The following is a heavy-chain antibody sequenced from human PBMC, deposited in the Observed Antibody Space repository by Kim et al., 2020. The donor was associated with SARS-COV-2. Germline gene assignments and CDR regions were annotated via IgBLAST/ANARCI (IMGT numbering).Heavy chain of an antibody. V-gene: IGHV3-53*01. CDR3: ARVPTVTTGHY. CDR1: GFTVSSNY. CDR2: IYSGGST. J-gene: IGHJ4*02. Sequence: GGSLRLSCAASGFTVSSNYMSWVRQAPGKGLEWVSVIYSGGSTYYADSVKGRFTISRDNSKNTLYLQMNSLRAEDTAVYYCARVPTVTTGHYWGQGTLVTVSS. D-gene: IGHD4-17*01.